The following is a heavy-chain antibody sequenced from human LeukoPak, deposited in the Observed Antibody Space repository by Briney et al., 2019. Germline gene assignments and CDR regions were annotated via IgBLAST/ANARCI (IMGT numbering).Heavy chain of an antibody. D-gene: IGHD3-9*01. J-gene: IGHJ3*02. V-gene: IGHV4-4*07. CDR2: IYTSGST. CDR1: GGSIISYY. CDR3: TRDYDILTGWDAFDI. Sequence: PSETLSLTCTVSGGSIISYYWSWIRQPAGKGLKWIGRIYTSGSTNYNPSLKSRVTMSVDTSKNQFSLKLSSVTAADTAVYYCTRDYDILTGWDAFDIWGQGTMVTVSS.